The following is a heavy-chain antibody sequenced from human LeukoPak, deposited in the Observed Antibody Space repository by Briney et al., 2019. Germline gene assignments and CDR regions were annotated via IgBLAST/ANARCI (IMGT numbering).Heavy chain of an antibody. CDR2: TTSSSSYI. Sequence: PGGSLRLSCAASGFTFSSYNMNWVRQAPGKGLGWVSSTTSSSSYIYYADSVKGRFTISRDNAKNSLYLQMNSLTAEDTAVYYCARDPYSGSYSADIYYYMDVWGKGTTVTVSS. J-gene: IGHJ6*03. D-gene: IGHD1-26*01. CDR3: ARDPYSGSYSADIYYYMDV. V-gene: IGHV3-21*06. CDR1: GFTFSSYN.